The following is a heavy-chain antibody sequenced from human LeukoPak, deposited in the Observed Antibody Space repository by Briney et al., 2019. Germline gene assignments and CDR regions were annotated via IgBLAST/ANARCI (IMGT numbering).Heavy chain of an antibody. CDR1: GGSISSGGYY. CDR3: ARDKTNYDILTGPGMDV. V-gene: IGHV4-31*03. J-gene: IGHJ6*02. Sequence: SETLSLTCTASGGSISSGGYYWSWIRQHPGKGLEWIGYIYYSGSTYYNPSLKSRVTISVDTSKNQFSLKLSSVTAADTAVYYCARDKTNYDILTGPGMDVWGQGTTVTVSS. D-gene: IGHD3-9*01. CDR2: IYYSGST.